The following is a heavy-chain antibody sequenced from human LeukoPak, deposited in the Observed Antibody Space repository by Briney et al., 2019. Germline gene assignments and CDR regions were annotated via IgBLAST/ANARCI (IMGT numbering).Heavy chain of an antibody. Sequence: ASVKISCKVSGYTFTDYYMHWVQQAPGKGLEWMGLVDPEDGETIYAQKLQGRVTITADTSTDTAYMELSSLRSVDTAVYYCASTTNRARYFDYWGQGTLVTVSS. D-gene: IGHD2-8*01. CDR1: GYTFTDYY. CDR2: VDPEDGET. V-gene: IGHV1-69-2*01. J-gene: IGHJ4*02. CDR3: ASTTNRARYFDY.